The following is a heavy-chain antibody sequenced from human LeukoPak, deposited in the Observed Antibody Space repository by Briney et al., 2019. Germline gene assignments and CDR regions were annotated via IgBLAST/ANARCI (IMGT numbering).Heavy chain of an antibody. CDR3: ANRGSPGAFDI. D-gene: IGHD1-26*01. CDR2: ISGSNGIT. Sequence: GGSLRLSCAASGFTFSSYAMSWVRQPPGKGLEWLSIISGSNGITYYADSVKGRFTIFRDNSKNTLYLQMNSLRAEDTAVYYCANRGSPGAFDIWGQATMVTVSS. J-gene: IGHJ3*02. V-gene: IGHV3-23*01. CDR1: GFTFSSYA.